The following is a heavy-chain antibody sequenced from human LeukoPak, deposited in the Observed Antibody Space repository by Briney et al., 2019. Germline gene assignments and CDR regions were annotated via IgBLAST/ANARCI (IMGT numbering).Heavy chain of an antibody. CDR3: ARKATTVTIFDY. J-gene: IGHJ4*02. D-gene: IGHD4-17*01. V-gene: IGHV3-21*01. CDR1: GFTFSSYS. Sequence: PGGSLRLSCAASGFTFSSYSMNWVRQAPGKGLEWVSSISSSSSYIYYADSVKGRFTISRDNAKNSLYLQMNSLRAEDTAVHYCARKATTVTIFDYWGQGTLVTVSS. CDR2: ISSSSSYI.